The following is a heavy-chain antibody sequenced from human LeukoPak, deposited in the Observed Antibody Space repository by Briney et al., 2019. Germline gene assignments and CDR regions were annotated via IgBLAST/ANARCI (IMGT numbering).Heavy chain of an antibody. CDR3: ARARDDSRGYYYGNWFDP. CDR2: IYYSGST. D-gene: IGHD3-22*01. V-gene: IGHV4-39*07. Sequence: SETLSLTCTVSGGSISSSSYYWGWIRQPPGEGLEWIGSIYYSGSTYYNPSLKSRVTISVDTSKNQFSLKLSSVTAADTAVYYCARARDDSRGYYYGNWFDPWGQGTLVSVSS. J-gene: IGHJ5*02. CDR1: GGSISSSSYY.